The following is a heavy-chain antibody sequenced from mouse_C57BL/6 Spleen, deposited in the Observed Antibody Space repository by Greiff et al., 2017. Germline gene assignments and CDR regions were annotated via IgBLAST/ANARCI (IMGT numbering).Heavy chain of an antibody. Sequence: VQLKQSGPELVKPGASVKIPCKASGYTFTDYNMDWVKQSHGKSLEWIGDINPNNGGTIYNQKFKGKATLTVDKSSSTAYMELRSLTSEDTAVYYCARSDGSSSYAMDYWGQGTSVTVSS. CDR1: GYTFTDYN. CDR2: INPNNGGT. V-gene: IGHV1-18*01. D-gene: IGHD1-1*01. J-gene: IGHJ4*01. CDR3: ARSDGSSSYAMDY.